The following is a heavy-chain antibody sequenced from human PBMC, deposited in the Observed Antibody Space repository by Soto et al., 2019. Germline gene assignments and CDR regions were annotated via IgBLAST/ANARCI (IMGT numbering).Heavy chain of an antibody. CDR2: ISSDGNYI. CDR1: GDSISDTIY. CDR3: AREYSGYDGYVNDY. J-gene: IGHJ4*02. Sequence: PSETLSLTCRVSGDSISDTIYYWGWARQAPGKGLEWVSSISSDGNYIYYADSVQGRFTISRDNAKNSLYLQMNSLRAEDTAVYYCAREYSGYDGYVNDYWGQGTLVT. V-gene: IGHV3-21*01. D-gene: IGHD5-12*01.